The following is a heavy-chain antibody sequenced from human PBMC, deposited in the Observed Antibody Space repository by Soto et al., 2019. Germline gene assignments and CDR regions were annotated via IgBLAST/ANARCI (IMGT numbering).Heavy chain of an antibody. V-gene: IGHV5-51*01. CDR1: GYTFTTYW. Sequence: GESLKISCQTSGYTFTTYWIGWARLMPGKGLEWMGIVHPGYSDIRYSPSFEDQVTISADKSPTTTYLQCDSLKPSDTAIYFCARHEKAYNHLDHCGQLTPVTVSS. CDR2: VHPGYSDI. CDR3: ARHEKAYNHLDH. D-gene: IGHD1-1*01. J-gene: IGHJ4*02.